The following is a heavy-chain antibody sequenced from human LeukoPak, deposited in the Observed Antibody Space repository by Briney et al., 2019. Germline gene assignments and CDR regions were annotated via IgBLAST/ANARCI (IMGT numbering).Heavy chain of an antibody. D-gene: IGHD2-2*02. V-gene: IGHV4-34*01. Sequence: SETLSLTCAVYGGSFSGYYWSWIRQPPAKGLEWIGEINHSGSTNYNPSLKSRVTISVDTSKNQFSLKLSSVTAADTAVYYCARDRYCSSTSCYIDYWGQGTLVTVSS. CDR1: GGSFSGYY. J-gene: IGHJ4*02. CDR3: ARDRYCSSTSCYIDY. CDR2: INHSGST.